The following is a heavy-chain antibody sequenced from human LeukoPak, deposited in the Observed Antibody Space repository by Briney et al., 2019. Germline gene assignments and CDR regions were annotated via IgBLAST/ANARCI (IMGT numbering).Heavy chain of an antibody. D-gene: IGHD6-6*01. CDR2: IYYSGST. CDR3: ARDRAAARRYYGMDV. V-gene: IGHV4-59*01. CDR1: GGSISSYY. J-gene: IGHJ6*02. Sequence: SEPLSLTCTVSGGSISSYYWSWIRQPPGKGLEWIGYIYYSGSTNYNPSLKSRVTISVDTSKNQFSLKLSSVTAADTAVYYCARDRAAARRYYGMDVWGQGTTVTVSS.